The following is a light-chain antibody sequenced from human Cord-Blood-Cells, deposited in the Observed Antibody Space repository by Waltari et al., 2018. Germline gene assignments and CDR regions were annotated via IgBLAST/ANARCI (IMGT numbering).Light chain of an antibody. CDR3: QALDSSTYV. J-gene: IGLJ1*01. CDR2: RDS. V-gene: IGLV3-1*01. Sequence: SYELTQPPSVSVSPGQTASITCSGDKLGDKYACCDQQKPGQSPVLVIYRDSKRPSGIAARFSGSNSGNTATLTISGTHAMHEADYYCQALDSSTYVFGTGTNVTVL. CDR1: KLGDKY.